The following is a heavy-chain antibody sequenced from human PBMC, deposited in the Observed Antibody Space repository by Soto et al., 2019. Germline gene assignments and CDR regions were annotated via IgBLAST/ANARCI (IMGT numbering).Heavy chain of an antibody. CDR1: GYSIGSGFY. V-gene: IGHV4-38-2*02. J-gene: IGHJ4*02. D-gene: IGHD3-22*01. CDR3: ARDYYDSSGYYYREYYFDC. CDR2: INHSGST. Sequence: SETLSLTCAVSGYSIGSGFYWGLIRQPPGKGLEWIGSINHSGSTYHNPSLKSRVTISVDTSKNQFSLKLSSVTAADTAVYYCARDYYDSSGYYYREYYFDCWGQGTLVTVSS.